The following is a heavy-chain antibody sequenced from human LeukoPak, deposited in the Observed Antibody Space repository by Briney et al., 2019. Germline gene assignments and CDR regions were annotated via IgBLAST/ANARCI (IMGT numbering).Heavy chain of an antibody. CDR1: GYTFTSYG. Sequence: ASVKVSCKASGYTFTSYGINWVRQATGQGLEWMGWMNPNSGNTGYAQKFQGRVTITRNTSISTAYMELSSLTSEDTAVYYCARYDFWSGSMGYWGQGPLVTVSS. CDR3: ARYDFWSGSMGY. J-gene: IGHJ4*02. V-gene: IGHV1-8*03. CDR2: MNPNSGNT. D-gene: IGHD3-3*01.